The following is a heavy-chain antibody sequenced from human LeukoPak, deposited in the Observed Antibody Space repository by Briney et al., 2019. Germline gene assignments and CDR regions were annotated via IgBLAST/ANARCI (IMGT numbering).Heavy chain of an antibody. D-gene: IGHD3-10*01. Sequence: ASVKVSCKASGYTFTSYDINWVRQATGQGLEWMGWMNPNSGNTGYAQRFQGRVTMTRNTSISTAYMGLSSLRSEDTAVYYCARGRVRRGDYYGFWGQGSLVTVSS. CDR2: MNPNSGNT. CDR1: GYTFTSYD. CDR3: ARGRVRRGDYYGF. V-gene: IGHV1-8*01. J-gene: IGHJ4*02.